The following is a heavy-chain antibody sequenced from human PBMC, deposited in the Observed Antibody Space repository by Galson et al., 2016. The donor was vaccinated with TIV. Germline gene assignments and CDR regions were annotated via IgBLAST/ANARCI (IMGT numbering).Heavy chain of an antibody. V-gene: IGHV3-30*18. CDR3: TKEPVPVSGGYYFDY. D-gene: IGHD6-19*01. CDR1: GFTFSSYG. J-gene: IGHJ4*02. CDR2: VSNGGNVK. Sequence: SLRLSCAASGFTFSSYGVHWVRQAPGKGLEWVAVVSNGGNVKYYADSVKDRFTISRDNSKNTVFLQMNSLRPEDTAVYYCTKEPVPVSGGYYFDYWGQGTLVTVSS.